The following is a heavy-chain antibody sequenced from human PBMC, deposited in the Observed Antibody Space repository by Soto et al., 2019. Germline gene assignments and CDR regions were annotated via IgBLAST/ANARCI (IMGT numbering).Heavy chain of an antibody. Sequence: QVQLQESGPGLVKPSQTLSLTCTVSGDSISSGGYFWNWIRQHPGKGLEWIGLIYYTGSTFYNPSLRSRVTFSVDTSKNHFSLKLTSVTAADTSVYFCARLSRSSSFDFWGQGTLVTVSS. CDR3: ARLSRSSSFDF. D-gene: IGHD6-6*01. CDR1: GDSISSGGYF. V-gene: IGHV4-31*03. J-gene: IGHJ4*02. CDR2: IYYTGST.